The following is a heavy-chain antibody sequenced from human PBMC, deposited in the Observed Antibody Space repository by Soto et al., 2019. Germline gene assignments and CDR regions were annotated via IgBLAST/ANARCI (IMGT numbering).Heavy chain of an antibody. V-gene: IGHV3-64*01. CDR2: ISNNGANT. CDR3: ARRGYGSRWPNVYMDV. J-gene: IGHJ6*03. Sequence: EAQLVESGGGLVQPGGSLRLSCAASGFTFSNYEMHWVRQAPGKGLEYVSGISNNGANTDYAKSVKGRFTISRDNSENTLYLQMGSLRAEDMALYYCARRGYGSRWPNVYMDVWGKGTTVTVSS. CDR1: GFTFSNYE. D-gene: IGHD6-13*01.